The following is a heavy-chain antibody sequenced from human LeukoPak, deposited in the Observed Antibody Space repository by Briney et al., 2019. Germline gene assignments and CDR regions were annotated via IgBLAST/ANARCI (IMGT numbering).Heavy chain of an antibody. J-gene: IGHJ3*02. CDR3: ARPRLEYCSGGSCFDAFDI. CDR1: GFTFSSYA. D-gene: IGHD2-15*01. V-gene: IGHV3-23*01. Sequence: GGSLRLSCAASGFTFSSYAMNWVRQAPGKGLEWVSAIGGSGSTTYYADSVKGRFTVSRDNSKNTLFLQMNSLTAEDTAIYSCARPRLEYCSGGSCFDAFDIWGQGTMVTVSS. CDR2: IGGSGSTT.